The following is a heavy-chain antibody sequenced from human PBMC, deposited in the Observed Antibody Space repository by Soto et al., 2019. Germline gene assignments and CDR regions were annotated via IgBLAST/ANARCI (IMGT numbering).Heavy chain of an antibody. Sequence: ESLKISFKGSGYSFASQWIGWVRQMPGKGLEWMGRIDPSDSQTYYSPSFRGHVTISATKSITTVFLQWSSLRASDTAMYYCARQIYDSDTGPNFQYYFDSWGQGTPVTVSS. D-gene: IGHD3-22*01. J-gene: IGHJ4*02. CDR3: ARQIYDSDTGPNFQYYFDS. CDR1: GYSFASQW. CDR2: IDPSDSQT. V-gene: IGHV5-10-1*01.